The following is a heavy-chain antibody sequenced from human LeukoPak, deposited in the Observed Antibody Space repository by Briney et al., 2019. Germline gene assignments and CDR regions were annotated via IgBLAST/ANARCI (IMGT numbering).Heavy chain of an antibody. D-gene: IGHD3-22*01. V-gene: IGHV3-33*01. CDR1: GFTFSDYG. CDR3: ARGVDYYENSGTIDY. J-gene: IGHJ4*02. CDR2: IWSDGSNK. Sequence: PAKSLRLSCTASGFTFSDYGMHWVRQPPGKGLEWVAIIWSDGSNKTYEDSVKGRFTVSRDNSKNTLYLQMNSLRAEDTAVYYCARGVDYYENSGTIDYWGQGTLVTVSS.